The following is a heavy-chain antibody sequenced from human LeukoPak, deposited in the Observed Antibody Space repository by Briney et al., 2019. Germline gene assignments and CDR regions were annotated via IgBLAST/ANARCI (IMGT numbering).Heavy chain of an antibody. CDR3: ARDEDGYSGYDEGY. J-gene: IGHJ4*02. Sequence: KPGRSLRLSCRASGFTFGDYAMTWVRQAPGKGLEWVSSISSSSSYIYYADSVKGRFTISRDNAKNSLYLQMNSLRAEDTAVYYCARDEDGYSGYDEGYWGQGTLVTVSS. V-gene: IGHV3-21*01. D-gene: IGHD5-12*01. CDR2: ISSSSSYI. CDR1: GFTFGDYA.